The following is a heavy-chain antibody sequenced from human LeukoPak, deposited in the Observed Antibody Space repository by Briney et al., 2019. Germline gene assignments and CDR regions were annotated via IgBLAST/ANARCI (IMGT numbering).Heavy chain of an antibody. D-gene: IGHD3-10*01. J-gene: IGHJ6*04. V-gene: IGHV3-30*04. CDR2: ISYDGSKK. Sequence: GGSLRLSCAASGFTFSSYAMHWVRQAPGKGLEWVAVISYDGSKKYYADSVKGRFTISRDNSKNTLYLQMNSLRAGDTAVYYCARDSHYYGSGDVWGKGTTVTVSS. CDR1: GFTFSSYA. CDR3: ARDSHYYGSGDV.